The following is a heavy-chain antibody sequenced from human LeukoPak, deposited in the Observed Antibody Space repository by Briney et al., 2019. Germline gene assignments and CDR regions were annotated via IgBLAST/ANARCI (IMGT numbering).Heavy chain of an antibody. CDR1: GFTFSDCY. J-gene: IGHJ6*02. Sequence: GGSLRLSCAASGFTFSDCYMTWIRQAPGKGLEWVSYISSGSTKYYADSVKGRFTISRDNAKNSLYLQMNSLRAEDTAVYYCAGDRQKWLLTYQYYYGLDVWGQGTTVTVSS. V-gene: IGHV3-11*01. CDR2: ISSGSTK. D-gene: IGHD6-19*01. CDR3: AGDRQKWLLTYQYYYGLDV.